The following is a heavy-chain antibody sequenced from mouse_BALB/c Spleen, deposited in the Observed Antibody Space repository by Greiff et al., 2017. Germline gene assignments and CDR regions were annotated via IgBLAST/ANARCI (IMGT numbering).Heavy chain of an antibody. CDR1: GYTFTSYY. CDR3: TRSTMITGWFAY. CDR2: INPSNGGT. J-gene: IGHJ3*01. Sequence: QVQLQQSGAELVKPGASVKLSCKASGYTFTSYYMYWVKQRPGQGLEWIGGINPSNGGTNFNEKFKSKATLTVDKSSSTAYMQLSSLTSEDSAVYYCTRSTMITGWFAYWGQGTRVTVSA. D-gene: IGHD2-4*01. V-gene: IGHV1S16*01.